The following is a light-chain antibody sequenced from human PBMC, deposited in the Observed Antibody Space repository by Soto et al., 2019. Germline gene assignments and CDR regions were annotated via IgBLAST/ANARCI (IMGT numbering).Light chain of an antibody. V-gene: IGLV2-23*03. Sequence: QSALTQPASVSGSPGQSITISCTGTSSDVGSYNLVSWYQQHPGKAPKLMIYEGSKRPSGVSNRFSGSKSGNTASLTISGVQAEDEADYYCCSFAGSSTLVFGGGTKHTVL. CDR2: EGS. CDR3: CSFAGSSTLV. CDR1: SSDVGSYNL. J-gene: IGLJ2*01.